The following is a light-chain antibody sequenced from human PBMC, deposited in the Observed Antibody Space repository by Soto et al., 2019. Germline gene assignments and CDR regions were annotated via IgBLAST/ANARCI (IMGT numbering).Light chain of an antibody. V-gene: IGKV3-11*01. Sequence: EIVLTQSPATLSLSPGERATLSCRASQSVSSYLALYQQKPGQAPRLLIYDASNRATGIPARFSGSGSGTDFTLTISSLEPEDFAVYYCQQRSNWPPVTFGQGNDWRL. CDR1: QSVSSY. J-gene: IGKJ5*01. CDR3: QQRSNWPPVT. CDR2: DAS.